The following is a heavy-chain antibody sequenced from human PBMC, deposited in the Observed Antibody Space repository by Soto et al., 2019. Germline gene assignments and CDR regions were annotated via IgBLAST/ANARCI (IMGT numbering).Heavy chain of an antibody. J-gene: IGHJ4*02. CDR1: GCTLGSYW. V-gene: IGHV3-74*01. Sequence: EVELVESGGGLVQPGGSLRLSCAASGCTLGSYWMHWVRQAPGKGLVWVSRLSGDGTGTRYADFVKGRFTISGDNAKNTLYLDMNSLGPDDTAVYYCVRGGGGGSFDQWGLGTLVTVSS. CDR2: LSGDGTGT. D-gene: IGHD2-15*01. CDR3: VRGGGGGSFDQ.